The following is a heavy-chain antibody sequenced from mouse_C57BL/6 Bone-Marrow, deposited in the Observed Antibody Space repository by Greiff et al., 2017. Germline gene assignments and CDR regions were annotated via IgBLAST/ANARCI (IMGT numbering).Heavy chain of an antibody. CDR1: AFSLTSYG. V-gene: IGHV2-9*02. CDR2: IWAGGST. J-gene: IGHJ4*01. Sequence: QVQLKESGPGLVAPSQSLSITCTVSAFSLTSYGVHWVRQPPGKGLEWLGVIWAGGSTNYNSALMSRLSISKDNSKSQVFLKMNSLQTDDTAMYYCARDYYGSSYYAMDYWGQGTSVTVSS. CDR3: ARDYYGSSYYAMDY. D-gene: IGHD1-1*01.